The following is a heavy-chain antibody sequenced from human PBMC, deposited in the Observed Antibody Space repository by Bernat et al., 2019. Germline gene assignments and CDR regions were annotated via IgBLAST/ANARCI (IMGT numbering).Heavy chain of an antibody. CDR2: ISAYNGNT. J-gene: IGHJ6*03. CDR1: GYTFTSYG. V-gene: IGHV1-18*01. Sequence: QVQLVQSGAEVKKPGASVKVSCKASGYTFTSYGISWVRQAPGQGLEWMGWISAYNGNTNYAQKLQGRVTMTTDTSTSTAYMELRSLRSDDTAVYYCARARIDCSGGSCYPKNYYYYYYYMDVWGKGTTVTVSS. CDR3: ARARIDCSGGSCYPKNYYYYYYYMDV. D-gene: IGHD2-15*01.